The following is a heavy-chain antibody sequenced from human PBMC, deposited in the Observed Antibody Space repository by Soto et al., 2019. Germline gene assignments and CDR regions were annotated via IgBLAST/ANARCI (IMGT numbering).Heavy chain of an antibody. J-gene: IGHJ4*02. Sequence: QVQLVQSGPEVKKPAASVRVSCMTSGYAFTSYGVNWVRQAPGQGLEWMGWIAPHSGRTTYLPKFQGRVTITADAATNTAYMELGSLSSDDTGIYFCARAATGSYHSAYWGQGTVVTVSS. CDR3: ARAATGSYHSAY. CDR2: IAPHSGRT. CDR1: GYAFTSYG. D-gene: IGHD3-10*01. V-gene: IGHV1-18*04.